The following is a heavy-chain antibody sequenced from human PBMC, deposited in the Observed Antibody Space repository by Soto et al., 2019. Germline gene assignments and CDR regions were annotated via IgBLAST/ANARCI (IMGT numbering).Heavy chain of an antibody. V-gene: IGHV1-69*01. CDR1: GGTFSSYA. Sequence: QVQLVQSGAEVKKPGSSVKVSCKASGGTFSSYAISWVRQAPGQGLEWMGGIIPIFGTANYAQKFQGRVTITADESTSTAYRERSSLRSEDTAVYYWARVGVGAQRGYYYYGMDVGGQGTTFTVPS. J-gene: IGHJ6*02. CDR2: IIPIFGTA. D-gene: IGHD1-26*01. CDR3: ARVGVGAQRGYYYYGMDV.